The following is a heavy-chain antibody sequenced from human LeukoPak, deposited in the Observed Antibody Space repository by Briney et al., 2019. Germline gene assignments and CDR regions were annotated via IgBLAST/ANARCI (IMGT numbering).Heavy chain of an antibody. V-gene: IGHV3-11*01. Sequence: PGGSLRLSCAASGFTLSDYYMTWIRQAPGRGLEWVSYIRSSGADIFYAGSVKGRFSISRDIAKNSLYLQMDSLRAEDTAVYYCARALSGTYLDFWGQGTLVTVSS. CDR1: GFTLSDYY. CDR2: IRSSGADI. CDR3: ARALSGTYLDF. J-gene: IGHJ4*02. D-gene: IGHD3-10*01.